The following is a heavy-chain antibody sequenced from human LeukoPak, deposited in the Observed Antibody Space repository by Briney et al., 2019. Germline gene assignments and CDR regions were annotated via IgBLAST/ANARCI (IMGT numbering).Heavy chain of an antibody. V-gene: IGHV5-10-1*01. CDR3: ARRGRAYCSGTTCYASFWY. Sequence: GESLKISCKGSGYSFTNNWISWVRQTPGKGLEWMGRVDPSDSNTHYSPSFQGLVTISADKSISTAYLQWTSLKASDTAMYYCARRGRAYCSGTTCYASFWYWGQGAPVTVSS. CDR2: VDPSDSNT. D-gene: IGHD2-2*01. J-gene: IGHJ4*02. CDR1: GYSFTNNW.